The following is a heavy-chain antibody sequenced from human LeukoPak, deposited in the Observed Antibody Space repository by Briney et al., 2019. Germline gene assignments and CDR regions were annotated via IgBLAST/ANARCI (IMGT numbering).Heavy chain of an antibody. D-gene: IGHD2-8*02. V-gene: IGHV1-2*02. CDR3: ARRYCTGGVCYHVDY. J-gene: IGHJ4*02. Sequence: ASVEVSCKASGYTFTGYYMHWVRQAPGQGLEWMGWINPNSGGTNYAQKFQGRVTMTRDTSISTAYMELSRLRSDDTAVYYCARRYCTGGVCYHVDYWGQGTLVTVSS. CDR2: INPNSGGT. CDR1: GYTFTGYY.